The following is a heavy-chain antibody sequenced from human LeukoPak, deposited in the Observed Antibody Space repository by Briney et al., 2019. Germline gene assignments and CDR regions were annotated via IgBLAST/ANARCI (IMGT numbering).Heavy chain of an antibody. CDR3: AREGQQLVPPLDS. J-gene: IGHJ4*02. V-gene: IGHV4-61*02. D-gene: IGHD6-6*01. CDR1: GGSISSGSYY. Sequence: SETLSLTCTVSGGSISSGSYYWSWIRQPAGKGLEWIGRIYTSGSTNYNPSLKSRVTISVDTSKNQFSLKLSSVTAADSAVYFCAREGQQLVPPLDSWGQGTLVTVSS. CDR2: IYTSGST.